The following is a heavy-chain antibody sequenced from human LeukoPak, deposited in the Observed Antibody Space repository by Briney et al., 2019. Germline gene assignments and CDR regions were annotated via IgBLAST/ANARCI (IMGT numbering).Heavy chain of an antibody. CDR2: IKSKTDGGTT. CDR3: TTESRPYYDILTGYYGVDY. V-gene: IGHV3-15*01. D-gene: IGHD3-9*01. CDR1: GYTFSNAW. Sequence: GGSLRLSCAASGYTFSNAWMSWVRQAPGKGLEWVGRIKSKTDGGTTDYAAPVKGRFTISRDDSKNTLYLQMNSLKTEDTAVYYCTTESRPYYDILTGYYGVDYWGQGTLVTVSS. J-gene: IGHJ4*02.